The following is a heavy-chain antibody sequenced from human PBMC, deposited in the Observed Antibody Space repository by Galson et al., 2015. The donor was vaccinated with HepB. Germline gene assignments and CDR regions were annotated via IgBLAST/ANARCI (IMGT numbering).Heavy chain of an antibody. Sequence: TLSLTCTVSRGSISSSSFYWGWVRQPPGKGLEWIGSIYYSGSTYYNPSLKSRVTISVDTSKNQFSLKLSSVTAADTAVYYCARHRRYGDYEGGIYYFDYWGQGTLVTVSS. CDR2: IYYSGST. J-gene: IGHJ4*02. CDR3: ARHRRYGDYEGGIYYFDY. V-gene: IGHV4-39*01. D-gene: IGHD4-17*01. CDR1: RGSISSSSFY.